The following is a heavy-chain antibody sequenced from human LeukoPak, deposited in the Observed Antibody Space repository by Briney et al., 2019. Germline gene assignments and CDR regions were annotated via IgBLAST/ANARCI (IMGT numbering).Heavy chain of an antibody. CDR2: ISGGGGST. V-gene: IGHV3-23*01. D-gene: IGHD6-13*01. J-gene: IGHJ4*02. Sequence: GGSLRLSCAGSGFTFARHALTWVRQAPGMGLEWVSTISGGGGSTHYADSVKGRFTISRDNSKDTVFLQMNNLRAEDTAIYYCAREGGSCTSNSCSDYFDHWGQGTLVTVSP. CDR3: AREGGSCTSNSCSDYFDH. CDR1: GFTFARHA.